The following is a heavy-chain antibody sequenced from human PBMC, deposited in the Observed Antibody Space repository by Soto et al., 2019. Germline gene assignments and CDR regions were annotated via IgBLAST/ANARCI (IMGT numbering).Heavy chain of an antibody. Sequence: ASVKVSCKASGYTFTGYYMHWVRQAPGQGLEWMGWINPNSGGTNYAQKFQGRVTMTRDTSISTAYMELSRLRSDDTAVYYCARGFVVVVADKNWFDPWGQGTLVTVSS. CDR2: INPNSGGT. CDR1: GYTFTGYY. D-gene: IGHD2-15*01. CDR3: ARGFVVVVADKNWFDP. V-gene: IGHV1-2*02. J-gene: IGHJ5*02.